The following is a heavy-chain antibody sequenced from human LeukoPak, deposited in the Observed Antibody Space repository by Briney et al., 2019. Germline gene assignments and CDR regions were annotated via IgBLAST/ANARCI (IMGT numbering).Heavy chain of an antibody. D-gene: IGHD2-2*01. Sequence: PGGSLRLSCAASGFTFSDYYMSWIRQAPGKGLEWVSYISSNSSYTNKADSVKGRFNISRDNAKNSLYLQMNRLRAEDTAVYYCARRIGVLGYCSSTSCYKYYYGMDVWGKGTTVTVSS. CDR3: ARRIGVLGYCSSTSCYKYYYGMDV. V-gene: IGHV3-11*06. CDR1: GFTFSDYY. J-gene: IGHJ6*04. CDR2: ISSNSSYT.